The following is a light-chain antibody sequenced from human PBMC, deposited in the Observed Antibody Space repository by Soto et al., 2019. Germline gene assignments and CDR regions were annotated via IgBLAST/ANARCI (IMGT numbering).Light chain of an antibody. CDR2: VAS. CDR1: QSVSSN. J-gene: IGKJ4*01. Sequence: EIVMTQSPATLSVSPGESATLSCRASQSVSSNLAWYQQKPGQTPQLLIYVASTRATGIPARFSGSGSGTECTLTISSLQSEDFAVYDCQQYNVWPLTFGGGTKVEFK. CDR3: QQYNVWPLT. V-gene: IGKV3-15*01.